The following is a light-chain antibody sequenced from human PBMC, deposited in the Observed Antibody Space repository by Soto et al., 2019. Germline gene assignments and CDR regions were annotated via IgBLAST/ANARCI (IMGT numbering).Light chain of an antibody. Sequence: EIVMTQSPATLSVSPGERTTLSCRASQSVSRILAWYQQKPGQAPRLLIYGASTRATGIPVRFSGSGSGTEFTLTISRLEPEDFAVYYCQQYGSSPITFGQGTRLEIK. J-gene: IGKJ5*01. CDR2: GAS. V-gene: IGKV3-15*01. CDR3: QQYGSSPIT. CDR1: QSVSRI.